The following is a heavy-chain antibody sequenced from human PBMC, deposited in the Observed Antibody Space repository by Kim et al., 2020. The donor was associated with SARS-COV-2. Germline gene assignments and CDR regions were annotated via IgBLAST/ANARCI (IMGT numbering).Heavy chain of an antibody. D-gene: IGHD4-17*01. J-gene: IGHJ4*01. CDR2: ISWNSGSI. CDR1: GLTFDDYA. V-gene: IGHV3-9*01. Sequence: GGSLRLSCAASGLTFDDYAMHWVRQAPGKGLEWVSGISWNSGSIGYADSVKGRFTISRDNAKNSLYLQMNSLRAEDTALYYCAKDIGDYGDYYYFDYWG. CDR3: AKDIGDYGDYYYFDY.